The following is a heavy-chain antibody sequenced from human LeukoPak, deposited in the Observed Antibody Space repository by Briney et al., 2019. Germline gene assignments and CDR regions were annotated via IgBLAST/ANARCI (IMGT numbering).Heavy chain of an antibody. J-gene: IGHJ5*02. CDR1: GVSISSSSYY. V-gene: IGHV4-39*01. CDR3: ARHSYYDSVSDP. Sequence: SETLSLTCTVSGVSISSSSYYWGWIRQPPGKGLEWIGSIYYSGNTYYNPSLKSRVTISVDTSKNQFSLKLSSVTAADTAVYYCARHSYYDSVSDPWGQGTLVTVSS. D-gene: IGHD3-3*01. CDR2: IYYSGNT.